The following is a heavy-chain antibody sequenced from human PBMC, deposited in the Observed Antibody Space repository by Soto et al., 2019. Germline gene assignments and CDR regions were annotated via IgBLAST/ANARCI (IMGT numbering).Heavy chain of an antibody. CDR2: IYYSGST. Sequence: QVRLEESGPGLVKPSETLSLICSVSGGSVNNANYFWNWIRHHPENGLEWIGYIYYSGSTRYNPSFKTRAILSIDTSKIHSSQRLNSVTVADTAVYFCARDADYGGSRGGMDVWGRGTTVTVSS. V-gene: IGHV4-31*03. D-gene: IGHD4-17*01. CDR3: ARDADYGGSRGGMDV. J-gene: IGHJ6*02. CDR1: GGSVNNANYF.